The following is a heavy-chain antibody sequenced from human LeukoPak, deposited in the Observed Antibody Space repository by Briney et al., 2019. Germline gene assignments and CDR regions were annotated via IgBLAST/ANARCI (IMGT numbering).Heavy chain of an antibody. CDR2: MNPNSGNT. CDR3: ARGAFYSGYEYFDY. Sequence: ASVKVSCKASGYTFTSYDINWVRQATGQGLEWMGWMNPNSGNTGYAQKFQDRVTLTRNTSISTAYMELSSLRSEDTAVYDCARGAFYSGYEYFDYWGQGTLVTVSS. D-gene: IGHD5-12*01. CDR1: GYTFTSYD. J-gene: IGHJ4*02. V-gene: IGHV1-8*01.